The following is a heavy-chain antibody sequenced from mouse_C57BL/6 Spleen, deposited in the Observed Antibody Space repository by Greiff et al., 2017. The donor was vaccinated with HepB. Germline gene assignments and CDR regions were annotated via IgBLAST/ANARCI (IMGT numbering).Heavy chain of an antibody. CDR3: ARNHHGSSYEAWFAD. D-gene: IGHD1-1*01. CDR2: INPSSGYT. CDR1: GYTFTSYT. J-gene: IGHJ3*01. V-gene: IGHV1-4*01. Sequence: QVQLQQSGAELARPGASVKMSCKASGYTFTSYTMHWVKQRPGQGLEWIGYINPSSGYTKYNQKFKYKATLTADKSSSTAYMQLSSLTSEDSAVYYCARNHHGSSYEAWFADWGQGTLVTVSA.